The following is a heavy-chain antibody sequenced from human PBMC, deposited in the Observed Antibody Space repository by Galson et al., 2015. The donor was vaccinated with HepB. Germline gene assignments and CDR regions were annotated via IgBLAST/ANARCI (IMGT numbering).Heavy chain of an antibody. V-gene: IGHV3-30-3*01. D-gene: IGHD5-12*01. CDR3: ARVEWLRSIDY. J-gene: IGHJ4*02. Sequence: SLRLSCAASGFTFSSYAMHWVRQAPGKGLEWVAVISYDGSSKYYADSVKGRFTISRDNSKNTLYLQMNSPRADDTAVYYCARVEWLRSIDYWGQGTLVTVSS. CDR2: ISYDGSSK. CDR1: GFTFSSYA.